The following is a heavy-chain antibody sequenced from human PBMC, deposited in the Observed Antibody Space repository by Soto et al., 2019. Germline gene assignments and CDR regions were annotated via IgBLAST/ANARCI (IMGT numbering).Heavy chain of an antibody. J-gene: IGHJ4*02. CDR1: GFSLSTSGMG. Sequence: QITLKESGPTLVKPTQTFTLACTFSGFSLSTSGMGVGWIRQPPGKALEWLALIYWDDDKRYSPSLKRRLTNTQDTSKNQVVLTMTNMDPVDTATYYCAHYSSTSSFDYWGQGTLVTVSS. D-gene: IGHD6-13*01. CDR2: IYWDDDK. CDR3: AHYSSTSSFDY. V-gene: IGHV2-5*02.